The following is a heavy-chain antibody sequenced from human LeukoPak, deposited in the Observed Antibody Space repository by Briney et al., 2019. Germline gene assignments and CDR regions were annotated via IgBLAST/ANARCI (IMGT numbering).Heavy chain of an antibody. J-gene: IGHJ4*02. CDR2: ISYDGSNK. V-gene: IGHV3-30*18. Sequence: GGSLRLSCAASGFTFSSYGMHWVRQAPGKGLEWVAVISYDGSNKYYADSVKGRFTISRDNSKNTLYLQMNSLRAEDTAVYYCANGATTGSAFGYWGQGTLVTVSS. CDR1: GFTFSSYG. CDR3: ANGATTGSAFGY. D-gene: IGHD4-17*01.